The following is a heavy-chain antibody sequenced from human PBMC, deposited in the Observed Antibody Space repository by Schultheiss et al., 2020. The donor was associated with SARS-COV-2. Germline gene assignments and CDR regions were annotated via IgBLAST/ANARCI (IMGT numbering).Heavy chain of an antibody. Sequence: SQTLSLTCTVSGDSMSSKYWSWIRQPPGKGLEWIGFIFYSGTTNYNPSLKSRVTISVDTSKNQFSLKLSSVTAADTAVYYCARDSSADAFDIWGQGTMVTVSS. CDR1: GDSMSSKY. CDR3: ARDSSADAFDI. V-gene: IGHV4-59*01. CDR2: IFYSGTT. J-gene: IGHJ3*02.